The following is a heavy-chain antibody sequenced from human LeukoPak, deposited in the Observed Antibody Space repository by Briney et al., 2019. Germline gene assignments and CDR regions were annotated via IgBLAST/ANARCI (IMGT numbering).Heavy chain of an antibody. V-gene: IGHV4-61*02. CDR3: ARDYYDSSGLDY. J-gene: IGHJ4*02. CDR1: GGSISSGSYY. D-gene: IGHD3-22*01. CDR2: IYTSGST. Sequence: SETLSLTCTVSGGSISSGSYYWSWIRQAAGKGLEWIGRIYTSGSTNYNPSLKSRVTISVDTSKNQFSLKLSSVTAADTAVYYCARDYYDSSGLDYWGQGTLVTVSS.